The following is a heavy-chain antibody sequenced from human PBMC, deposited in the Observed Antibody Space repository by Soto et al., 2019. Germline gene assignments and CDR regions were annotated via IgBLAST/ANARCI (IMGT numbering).Heavy chain of an antibody. J-gene: IGHJ6*02. CDR1: GYTFTGYY. D-gene: IGHD3-10*01. CDR3: ARGDGAYGSGSYYNYYYGMDV. Sequence: ASVKVSCKASGYTFTGYYMHWVRQAPGQGLEWMGWINPNSGGTNYAQKFQGRVTMTRDTSVSTAYMELSRLRSDDTAVYYCARGDGAYGSGSYYNYYYGMDVWGQGTTVTVSS. V-gene: IGHV1-2*02. CDR2: INPNSGGT.